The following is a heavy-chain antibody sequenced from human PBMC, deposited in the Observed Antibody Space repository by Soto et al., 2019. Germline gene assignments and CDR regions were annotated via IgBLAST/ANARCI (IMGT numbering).Heavy chain of an antibody. D-gene: IGHD3-3*01. CDR1: GGSISSSSYY. CDR2: IYYSGST. V-gene: IGHV4-39*01. CDR3: ARSYDFAAPYYGMDV. J-gene: IGHJ6*02. Sequence: SETLSLTCTVSGGSISSSSYYWGWIRQPPGKGLEWIGSIYYSGSTYYNPSLKSRVTISVDTSKNQFSLKLSSVTAADTAVYYCARSYDFAAPYYGMDVWGQGTTVTVSS.